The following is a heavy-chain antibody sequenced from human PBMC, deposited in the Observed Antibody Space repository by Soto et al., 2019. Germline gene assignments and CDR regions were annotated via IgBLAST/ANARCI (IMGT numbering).Heavy chain of an antibody. V-gene: IGHV5-51*01. CDR3: ARLADIVATITLNDAFDI. Sequence: GESLKISSKGSGYSFTSYWIGWVRQMPGKGLEWMGIIYPGDSDTRYSPSFQGQVTISADKSISTAYLQWSSLKASDTAMYYCARLADIVATITLNDAFDIWGQGTMVTVSS. D-gene: IGHD5-12*01. J-gene: IGHJ3*02. CDR2: IYPGDSDT. CDR1: GYSFTSYW.